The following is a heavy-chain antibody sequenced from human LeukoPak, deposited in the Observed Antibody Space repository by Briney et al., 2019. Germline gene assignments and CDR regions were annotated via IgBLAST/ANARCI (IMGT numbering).Heavy chain of an antibody. CDR1: GFTFSSFS. CDR3: ARAHPGDYSDFQFDY. D-gene: IGHD4-11*01. J-gene: IGHJ4*02. V-gene: IGHV3-48*01. CDR2: ISSTSSTI. Sequence: PGGSLRLSCAASGFTFSSFSMNWVRQAPGKGLEWVSYISSTSSTIYYADSVKGRFTISRDNAKNSLYLQMNSLRAEDTAVYYCARAHPGDYSDFQFDYWGRGTLVTVSS.